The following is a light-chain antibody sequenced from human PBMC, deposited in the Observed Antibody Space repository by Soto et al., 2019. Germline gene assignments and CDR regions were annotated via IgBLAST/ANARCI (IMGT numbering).Light chain of an antibody. CDR2: GAS. J-gene: IGKJ1*01. Sequence: EIVLTQSPCTVSFSAWERAALSFRSSQTISSSYLAWYQQKPGQAPRLLIFGASSRATDIPDRFSGSGSGTDFTLTISRLEPEDFAVYYCHQYGSSPATFGQGTKVDI. V-gene: IGKV3-20*01. CDR1: QTISSSY. CDR3: HQYGSSPAT.